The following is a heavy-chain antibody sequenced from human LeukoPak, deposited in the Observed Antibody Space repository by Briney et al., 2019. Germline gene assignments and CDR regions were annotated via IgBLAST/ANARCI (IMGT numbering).Heavy chain of an antibody. CDR2: IKQDGSEK. D-gene: IGHD3-22*01. CDR3: ARARGYYDSSRIYYFDY. J-gene: IGHJ4*02. V-gene: IGHV3-7*01. CDR1: GFTFSSDW. Sequence: GGSLRLSCAASGFTFSSDWMSWVRQAPGKGLEWVANIKQDGSEKYYVDSVKGRFTISRDNAKNSLYLQMNSLRAEDTAVYYCARARGYYDSSRIYYFDYWGQGTLVTVSS.